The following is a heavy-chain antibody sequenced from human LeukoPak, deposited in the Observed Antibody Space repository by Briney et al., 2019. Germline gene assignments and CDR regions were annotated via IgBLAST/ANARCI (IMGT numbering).Heavy chain of an antibody. Sequence: GGSLRLSCAVSGFPVSSNHMGWVRQAPGKGLEWVSVIFGGGKTSYAGSVQGRVTLSRDNSKNTLYLQMIRLRVEDTAVYYCAAWRGSSWFDYWGQGTLVTVSS. CDR3: AAWRGSSWFDY. CDR2: IFGGGKT. J-gene: IGHJ4*02. CDR1: GFPVSSNH. D-gene: IGHD6-13*01. V-gene: IGHV3-53*01.